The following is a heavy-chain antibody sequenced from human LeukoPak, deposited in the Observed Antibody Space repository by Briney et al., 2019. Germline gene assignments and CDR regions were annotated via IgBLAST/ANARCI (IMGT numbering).Heavy chain of an antibody. V-gene: IGHV3-53*01. Sequence: GGSLRLSCAASGFTVSSNYMSWVRQAPGKGLEWVSVIYSGGSTYYADSVKGRFTISRDNSKNTLYLQMNSLRAEDTAVYYCARDDYDSTAHGYWGQGTLVAVSS. D-gene: IGHD3-22*01. J-gene: IGHJ4*02. CDR2: IYSGGST. CDR1: GFTVSSNY. CDR3: ARDDYDSTAHGY.